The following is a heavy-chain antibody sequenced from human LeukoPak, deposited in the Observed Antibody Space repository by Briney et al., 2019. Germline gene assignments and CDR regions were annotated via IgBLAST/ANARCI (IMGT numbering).Heavy chain of an antibody. J-gene: IGHJ5*02. Sequence: GGSLRLSCAASGFTFSSYGMHWVRQAPGKGLEWVAVIWYDGSNKYYADSVKGRFTISRDNSKNTLYLQMNSLRAEDTAVYYCARDGGMIAPNWFDPWGQGTLVTVSS. CDR1: GFTFSSYG. CDR3: ARDGGMIAPNWFDP. V-gene: IGHV3-33*01. CDR2: IWYDGSNK. D-gene: IGHD3-22*01.